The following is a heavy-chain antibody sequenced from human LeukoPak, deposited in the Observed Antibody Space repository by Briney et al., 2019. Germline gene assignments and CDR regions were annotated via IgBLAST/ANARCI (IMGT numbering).Heavy chain of an antibody. CDR1: GFTFSSYA. D-gene: IGHD2-15*01. J-gene: IGHJ4*02. Sequence: PGGSLRLSCAASGFTFSSYAMSWVRQAPAKGLEWVSSISSSGGSTYYADSVKGRFTISRDNSKNTLYLQMNSLRAEDTAVYYCALNEGGIYYWGQGTLVTVSS. CDR3: ALNEGGIYY. CDR2: ISSSGGST. V-gene: IGHV3-23*01.